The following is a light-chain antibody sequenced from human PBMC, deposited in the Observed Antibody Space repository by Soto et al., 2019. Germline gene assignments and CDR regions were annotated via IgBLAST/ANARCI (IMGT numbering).Light chain of an antibody. CDR1: QTIGDW. V-gene: IGKV1-5*01. CDR3: QQYSRYSWT. J-gene: IGKJ1*01. Sequence: DIQMTQSPSTLSASVGDRVTITCRASQTIGDWLAWYQQKPGKAPNLLIYDASILQSGVPSRFGGSGSGTEFTLTISSLQPDDLATYYCQQYSRYSWTFGQGTKVEI. CDR2: DAS.